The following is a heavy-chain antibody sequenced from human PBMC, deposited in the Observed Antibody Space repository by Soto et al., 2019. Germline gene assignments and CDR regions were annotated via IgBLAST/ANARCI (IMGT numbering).Heavy chain of an antibody. CDR1: GGSISNYY. J-gene: IGHJ4*02. D-gene: IGHD6-13*01. V-gene: IGHV4-59*12. CDR3: ARLTAAAVFDY. CDR2: IYYSGST. Sequence: SETLSLTCTASGGSISNYYWTWIRQHPGKGLEWIGYIYYSGSTYYNPSLKSRVIISVDTSKNQFSLKLSSVTAADTAVYYCARLTAAAVFDYWGQGTLVTVSS.